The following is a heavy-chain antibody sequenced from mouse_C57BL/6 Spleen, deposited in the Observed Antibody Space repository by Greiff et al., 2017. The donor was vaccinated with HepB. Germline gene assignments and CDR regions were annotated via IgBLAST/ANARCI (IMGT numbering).Heavy chain of an antibody. D-gene: IGHD2-2*01. Sequence: EVQLQQSGPELVKPGASVKIPCKASGYTFTDYNMDWVKQSHGKSLEWIGDINPNNGGTIYNQKFKGKATLTVDKSSSTAYMELRSLTSEDTAVYYCARRDYDGYDDYAMDYWGQGTSVTVSS. CDR2: INPNNGGT. CDR1: GYTFTDYN. CDR3: ARRDYDGYDDYAMDY. V-gene: IGHV1-18*01. J-gene: IGHJ4*01.